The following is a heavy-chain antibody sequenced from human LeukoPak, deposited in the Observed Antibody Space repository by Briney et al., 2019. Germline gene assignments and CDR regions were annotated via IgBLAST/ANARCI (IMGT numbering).Heavy chain of an antibody. CDR2: INTDGSTT. V-gene: IGHV3-74*01. CDR1: GFSFSNYW. CDR3: GRDLRVAAGNLY. Sequence: GGSLRLSCAASGFSFSNYWMHWVRQAPGKGLVWVSSINTDGSTTRYADSVKGRFTISRDNAKNTLYLQMNSLRAEDTAVYYCGRDLRVAAGNLYWGQGILVTVSS. J-gene: IGHJ4*02. D-gene: IGHD6-13*01.